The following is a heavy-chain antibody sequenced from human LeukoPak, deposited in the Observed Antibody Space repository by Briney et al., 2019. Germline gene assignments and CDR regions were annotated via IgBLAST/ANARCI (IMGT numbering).Heavy chain of an antibody. CDR3: ARDITGTHTTFDY. Sequence: SETLSLTCTVSGGSINKYYWSWFRQPPGKGLEWIGYIYHSGVTNYNPSLKSRVAISIDTSKNQFSLKVRSVTAADTAVYYCARDITGTHTTFDYWGQGTLVTVSS. V-gene: IGHV4-59*01. CDR2: IYHSGVT. J-gene: IGHJ4*02. D-gene: IGHD1-20*01. CDR1: GGSINKYY.